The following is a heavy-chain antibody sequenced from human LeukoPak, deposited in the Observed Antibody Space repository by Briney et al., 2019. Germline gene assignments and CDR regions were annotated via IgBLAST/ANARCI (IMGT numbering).Heavy chain of an antibody. CDR1: GESFSHYY. CDR3: ARGAFHTSSVWFDP. D-gene: IGHD2-2*01. CDR2: INHRGTT. J-gene: IGHJ5*02. Sequence: SETLSLTCAVSGESFSHYYWSWLRQTPGKGLEWIGEINHRGTTNYNPSLKSRVAISIDTSRNQCSLQVTSVTAADTAVFYCARGAFHTSSVWFDPWGQGTLVTVSS. V-gene: IGHV4-34*01.